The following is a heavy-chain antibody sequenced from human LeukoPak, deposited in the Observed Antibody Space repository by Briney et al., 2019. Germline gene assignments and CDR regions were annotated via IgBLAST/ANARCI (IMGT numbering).Heavy chain of an antibody. V-gene: IGHV4-59*08. Sequence: PSETLSLTCTVSGGSISSYYWSWIRQPPGKGLEWIGYIYYSGSTNYNPSLKSRVTISVDTSKNQFSLKLSSVTAADTAVSYCARHLALEEMATIHHWFDPWGQGTLVTVSS. CDR3: ARHLALEEMATIHHWFDP. CDR2: IYYSGST. J-gene: IGHJ5*02. D-gene: IGHD5-24*01. CDR1: GGSISSYY.